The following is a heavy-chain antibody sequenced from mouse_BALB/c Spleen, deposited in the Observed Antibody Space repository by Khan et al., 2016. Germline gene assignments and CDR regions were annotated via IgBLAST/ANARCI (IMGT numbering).Heavy chain of an antibody. Sequence: VQLKQSGPSLVKPSQTLSLTCSVTGDSITSGNWNWIRKFPGNKLEYMGYISYSGSTYHNPSLKSRISITRDTSKNQYYLQLNSVTTEDTATYXCGRYDGSTYVGAMDYWGHGTSVTVSS. V-gene: IGHV3-8*02. J-gene: IGHJ4*01. D-gene: IGHD1-1*01. CDR1: GDSITSGN. CDR2: ISYSGST. CDR3: GRYDGSTYVGAMDY.